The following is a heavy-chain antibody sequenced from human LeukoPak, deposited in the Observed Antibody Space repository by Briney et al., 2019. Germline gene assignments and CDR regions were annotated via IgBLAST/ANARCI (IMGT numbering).Heavy chain of an antibody. Sequence: SETLSLTCTVSGVSISSSNSYWGWIRQPPGKGLEWIGSIYYSGNTYYNPSLKSRVTMSVDTSKNQFSLKLSSVTAADTAVYYCASSYYDILTGFEMDAFDIWGQGTMVTVSS. CDR3: ASSYYDILTGFEMDAFDI. CDR2: IYYSGNT. V-gene: IGHV4-39*07. D-gene: IGHD3-9*01. CDR1: GVSISSSNSY. J-gene: IGHJ3*02.